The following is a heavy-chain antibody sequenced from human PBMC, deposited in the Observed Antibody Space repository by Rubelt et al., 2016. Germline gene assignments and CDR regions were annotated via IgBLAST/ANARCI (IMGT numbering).Heavy chain of an antibody. Sequence: QVQLQESGPGLVKPSGTLSLTCAVSGASISSSNWWSWVRQPPGKGLEWIGEIYHSGSTSSNPSLQSRATISVDKSKNQFSLKLSSATAAETAVYYCARRSYGDFDYWGQGTLVTVSS. J-gene: IGHJ4*02. CDR2: IYHSGST. V-gene: IGHV4-4*02. CDR1: GASISSSNW. D-gene: IGHD4-17*01. CDR3: ARRSYGDFDY.